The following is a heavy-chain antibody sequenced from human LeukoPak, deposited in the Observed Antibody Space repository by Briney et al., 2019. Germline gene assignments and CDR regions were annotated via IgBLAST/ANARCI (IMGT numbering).Heavy chain of an antibody. Sequence: GGSLRLSCAASGFIFSSYSMNWVRQAPGKGLEWVSSISGSSSYIYYTDSVKGRFTISRNNAKNSLFLQMNSLRAEDTAVYYCARVRSSSWYAFDIWGQGTMVTVSS. CDR1: GFIFSSYS. CDR3: ARVRSSSWYAFDI. D-gene: IGHD6-13*01. V-gene: IGHV3-21*01. J-gene: IGHJ3*02. CDR2: ISGSSSYI.